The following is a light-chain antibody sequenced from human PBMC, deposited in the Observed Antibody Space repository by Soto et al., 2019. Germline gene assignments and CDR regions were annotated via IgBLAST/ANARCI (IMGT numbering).Light chain of an antibody. J-gene: IGLJ1*01. Sequence: QSALTQPPSVSGSPGQSVAVSCTGTSSDVGSYNRVSWYQQPPGTAPKLIIYEVSNRPSGVPDRFSGSKSGNTASLTISGLQAEYEADYYCTSFTSSTTYVFGTGTKVTVL. CDR1: SSDVGSYNR. CDR2: EVS. CDR3: TSFTSSTTYV. V-gene: IGLV2-18*02.